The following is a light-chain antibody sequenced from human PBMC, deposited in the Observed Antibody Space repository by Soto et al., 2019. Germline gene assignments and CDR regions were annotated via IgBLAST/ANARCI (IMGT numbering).Light chain of an antibody. Sequence: QSALTQPPSASGTPGQRVTISCSGSTSNIGSNTANWYQQLPGTAPKLLMYSFNERPSGVPDRFSGSKSGTSASLAIRGLQFEDEADYFCAAWDDSLNAYVFGTGTKVTVL. CDR3: AAWDDSLNAYV. J-gene: IGLJ1*01. CDR1: TSNIGSNT. V-gene: IGLV1-44*01. CDR2: SFN.